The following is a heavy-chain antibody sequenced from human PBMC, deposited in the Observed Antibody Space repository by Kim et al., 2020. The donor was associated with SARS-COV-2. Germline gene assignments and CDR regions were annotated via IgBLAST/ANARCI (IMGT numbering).Heavy chain of an antibody. Sequence: GGSLRLSCATSGFTFSAYDMNWVRQAPGKGLEWLSFITKSSTTIYYADSVEGRFTISRDNVKNSVFLQMNSMRDEETALNYCVRDRMGGAFDMWGQGTM. D-gene: IGHD3-16*01. J-gene: IGHJ3*02. CDR2: ITKSSTTI. CDR1: GFTFSAYD. CDR3: VRDRMGGAFDM. V-gene: IGHV3-48*02.